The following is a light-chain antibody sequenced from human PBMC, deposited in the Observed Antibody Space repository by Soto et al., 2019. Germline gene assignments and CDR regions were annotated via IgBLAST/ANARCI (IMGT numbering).Light chain of an antibody. CDR1: SSDVGGYNY. CDR3: SSYAGRNTLV. Sequence: QSALTQPPSASGSPGQSVTISCTGTSSDVGGYNYVSWYQQHPGKVPKLMIYEVSKRPSGVPDRFSGFKSGNTASLTVSGLQAKDEADYYCSSYAGRNTLVFGGGTKVTVL. V-gene: IGLV2-8*01. J-gene: IGLJ2*01. CDR2: EVS.